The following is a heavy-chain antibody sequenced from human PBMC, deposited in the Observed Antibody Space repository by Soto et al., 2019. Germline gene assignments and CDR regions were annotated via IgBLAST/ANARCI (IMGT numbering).Heavy chain of an antibody. Sequence: QVQLQESGPGLVKPSETLSLTCTVSGGSISSYYWSWIRQPPGKGLEWIGYIYYSGSTNYNPSLKSRVTISVDTPKNQFTLKLSSVTAADTAVYYCARVSKAQGYYYYGMDVWGQGTTVTVSS. J-gene: IGHJ6*02. V-gene: IGHV4-59*01. CDR1: GGSISSYY. CDR2: IYYSGST. D-gene: IGHD2-2*01. CDR3: ARVSKAQGYYYYGMDV.